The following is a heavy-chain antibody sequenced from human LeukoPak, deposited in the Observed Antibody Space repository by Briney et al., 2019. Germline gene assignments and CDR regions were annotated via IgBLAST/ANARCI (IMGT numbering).Heavy chain of an antibody. CDR3: AKEETGYYYDSSGYSYFDY. D-gene: IGHD3-22*01. J-gene: IGHJ4*02. Sequence: GGSLRLSCAASGFTFSNYAMTWVRQAPGKGLEWVSAVSGSGAIAYYTDSVKGRFTISRDNSKNTLYLQMNSLRAEDTAVYYCAKEETGYYYDSSGYSYFDYWGQGTLVTVSS. CDR2: VSGSGAIA. V-gene: IGHV3-23*01. CDR1: GFTFSNYA.